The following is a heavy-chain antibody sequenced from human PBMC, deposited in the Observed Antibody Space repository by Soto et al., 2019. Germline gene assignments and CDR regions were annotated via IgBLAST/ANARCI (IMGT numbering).Heavy chain of an antibody. Sequence: PSETLSLTCAVYGGSFSGYYWSWIRQPPGKGLEWIGEINHSGSTNYNPSLKSRVTISVNTSKNQFSLKLSSVTASDTAVYYCARIEGFRECYYMDVWGKGTTVSVP. CDR3: ARIEGFRECYYMDV. CDR2: INHSGST. D-gene: IGHD3-10*01. V-gene: IGHV4-34*01. CDR1: GGSFSGYY. J-gene: IGHJ6*03.